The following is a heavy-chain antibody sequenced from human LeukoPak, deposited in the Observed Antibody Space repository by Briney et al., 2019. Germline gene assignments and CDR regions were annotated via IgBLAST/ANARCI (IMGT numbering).Heavy chain of an antibody. CDR1: GFTFSSYG. J-gene: IGHJ6*03. D-gene: IGHD3-10*01. V-gene: IGHV3-23*01. CDR3: AREGGGSGTYFGFYDYYYMDV. Sequence: GGSLRLSCAASGFTFSSYGMSWVRQAPGKGLEWVSAISGSGGSTYYADSVKGRFTISRDNSKNSLYLQMNGLRAEDTAVFYCAREGGGSGTYFGFYDYYYMDVWGRGTTVTISS. CDR2: ISGSGGST.